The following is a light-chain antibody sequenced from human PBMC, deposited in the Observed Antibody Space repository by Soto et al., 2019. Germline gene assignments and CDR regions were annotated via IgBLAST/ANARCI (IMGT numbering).Light chain of an antibody. CDR3: QQYDNWPWT. V-gene: IGKV3-15*01. CDR2: GAS. Sequence: EIVMTQSPATLSVSPGGRATLSCRASQSIGDTLAWYQLKPGQAPRLLIYGASSRVTGFPARFSGSGSGTDFTLTISSLQSDDFVVYYCQQYDNWPWTFDQGTKVEIK. CDR1: QSIGDT. J-gene: IGKJ1*01.